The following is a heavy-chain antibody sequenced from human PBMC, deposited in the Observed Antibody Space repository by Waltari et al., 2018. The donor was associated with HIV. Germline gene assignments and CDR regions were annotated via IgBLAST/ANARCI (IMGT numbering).Heavy chain of an antibody. D-gene: IGHD4-17*01. J-gene: IGHJ3*02. CDR2: IIPIFGTA. CDR3: ARDLMDRLVTTVSSDAFDI. CDR1: GGTFSSYA. V-gene: IGHV1-69*06. Sequence: QVQLVQSGAEVKKPGSSVKVSCKASGGTFSSYAISWVRQAPGQGREWMGEIIPIFGTANYAQKFQGRVTITADKSTSTAYMELSSLRSEDTAVYYCARDLMDRLVTTVSSDAFDIWGQGTMVTVSS.